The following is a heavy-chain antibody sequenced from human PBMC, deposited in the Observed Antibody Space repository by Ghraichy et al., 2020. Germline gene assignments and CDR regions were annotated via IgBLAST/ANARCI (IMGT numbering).Heavy chain of an antibody. CDR1: GFTFSSYA. CDR2: ISSNGGST. J-gene: IGHJ6*03. V-gene: IGHV3-64D*06. D-gene: IGHD3-10*01. Sequence: GSLRLSCSASGFTFSSYAMHWVRQAPGKGLEYVSAISSNGGSTYYADSVKGRFTISRDNSKNTLYLQMSSLRAEDTAVYYCVKVSGGTTPKPNYYYYYMDVWGKGTRSPSP. CDR3: VKVSGGTTPKPNYYYYYMDV.